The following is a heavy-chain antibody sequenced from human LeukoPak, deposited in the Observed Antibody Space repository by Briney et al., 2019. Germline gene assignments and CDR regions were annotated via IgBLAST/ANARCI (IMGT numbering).Heavy chain of an antibody. D-gene: IGHD1-26*01. V-gene: IGHV3-11*04. CDR2: ISSSGSTI. CDR3: VRVLFYYNWFDP. J-gene: IGHJ5*02. Sequence: GGSLRLSCAASGFTFSDYYMSWIRQAPGKGLEWVSYISSSGSTIYYADSVKGRFTISRDNAKNSLYLQMNSLRAEDTAVYYCVRVLFYYNWFDPWGQGTLVTVSS. CDR1: GFTFSDYY.